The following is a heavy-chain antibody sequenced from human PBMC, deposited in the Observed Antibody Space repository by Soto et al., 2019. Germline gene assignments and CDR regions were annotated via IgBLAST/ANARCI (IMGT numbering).Heavy chain of an antibody. J-gene: IGHJ4*02. V-gene: IGHV4-31*03. D-gene: IGHD3-22*01. CDR2: IYYRGST. CDR1: GGSISSGGYY. CDR3: ARGRGIKSSGYPFDY. Sequence: QVQLQESGPGLVKPSQTLSLTCTVSGGSISSGGYYWSWIRQHPGKGLEWIGYIYYRGSTYYNPSLKSRVTRSVDTSKNQFALKLGSVTAADTAVYYCARGRGIKSSGYPFDYWGQGTLVTVSA.